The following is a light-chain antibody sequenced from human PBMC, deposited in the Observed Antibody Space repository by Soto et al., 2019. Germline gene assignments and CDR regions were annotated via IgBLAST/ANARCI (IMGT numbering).Light chain of an antibody. J-gene: IGLJ2*01. CDR1: SSDIGGYKY. CDR3: SSYTIYSTLLL. Sequence: QSALTQPASVSGSPGQSITISCTGTSSDIGGYKYVSWYQQHPGKAPKLIIYEVTNRPSGVSDRFSGYKSGNTASLTISGLQAEDEADYYCSSYTIYSTLLLFGGGTKLTVL. V-gene: IGLV2-14*01. CDR2: EVT.